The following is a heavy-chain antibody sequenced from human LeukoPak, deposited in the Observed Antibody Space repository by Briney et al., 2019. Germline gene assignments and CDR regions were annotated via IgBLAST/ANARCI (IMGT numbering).Heavy chain of an antibody. D-gene: IGHD6-13*01. V-gene: IGHV4-34*01. J-gene: IGHJ6*02. CDR1: GGSFSGYY. Sequence: PSETLSLTCAVYGGSFSGYYWSWIRQPPGKGLEWIGEINHSGSTNYNPSLKSRVTISVDTSKNQFSLKLSSVTAADTAVYYCARGRGGSSWSREHYYYYGMDVWGQGTTVTVSS. CDR3: ARGRGGSSWSREHYYYYGMDV. CDR2: INHSGST.